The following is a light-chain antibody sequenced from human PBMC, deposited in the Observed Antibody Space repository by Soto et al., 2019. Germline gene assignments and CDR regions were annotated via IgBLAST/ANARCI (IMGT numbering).Light chain of an antibody. CDR1: TSDVGAYNY. CDR3: CSYAVRSRV. V-gene: IGLV2-11*01. Sequence: QSALTQPRSVSGSPGQSVTISCTGTTSDVGAYNYVSWYQHHPDKAPKLIIYDVSKRSSGVPDRFSGSKSGNTASLTISGLQAEDEADYYCCSYAVRSRVFGGGTKLNVL. J-gene: IGLJ3*02. CDR2: DVS.